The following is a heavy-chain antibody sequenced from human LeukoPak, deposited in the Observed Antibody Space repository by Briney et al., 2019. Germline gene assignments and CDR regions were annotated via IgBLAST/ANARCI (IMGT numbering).Heavy chain of an antibody. CDR2: IIPIFGTA. D-gene: IGHD6-13*01. CDR3: ARDRDGTGLDDAFDV. Sequence: GASVTVSCKASGGTFSSYAISWVRQAPGQGLEWMGGIIPIFGTANYAQKFQGRVTITADESTSTAYMELSSLRSEDTAVYYCARDRDGTGLDDAFDVWGQGTMVTVSS. CDR1: GGTFSSYA. J-gene: IGHJ3*01. V-gene: IGHV1-69*13.